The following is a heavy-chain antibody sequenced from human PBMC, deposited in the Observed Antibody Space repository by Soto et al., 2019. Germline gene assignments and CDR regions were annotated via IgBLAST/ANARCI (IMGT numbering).Heavy chain of an antibody. J-gene: IGHJ4*02. CDR2: ISYDGSEK. D-gene: IGHD3-3*02. CDR1: GFTFSNYA. CDR3: AKDDWGPSSIGGVDY. V-gene: IGHV3-30*18. Sequence: QVQLVESGGGVVQPGRSLRLSCAASGFTFSNYAIHWVRQAPGKGLEWVAVISYDGSEKYYADSVKGRFTISRDNSKNALYLQMNSLSAEDAAVYYCAKDDWGPSSIGGVDYWGQGTLVAVSS.